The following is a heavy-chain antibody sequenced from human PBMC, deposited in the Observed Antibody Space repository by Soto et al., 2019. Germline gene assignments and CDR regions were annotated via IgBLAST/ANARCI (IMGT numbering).Heavy chain of an antibody. J-gene: IGHJ6*02. CDR2: ISYDGSNK. CDR3: ARDGKDIVVVVAAAQPYYYYGMDV. Sequence: GGSLRLSCAASGFTFSSYAMHWVRQAPGKGLEWVAVISYDGSNKYYADSVKGRFTISRDNSKNTLYLQMNSLRAEDTAVYYCARDGKDIVVVVAAAQPYYYYGMDVWGQGTTVTVSS. CDR1: GFTFSSYA. D-gene: IGHD2-15*01. V-gene: IGHV3-30-3*01.